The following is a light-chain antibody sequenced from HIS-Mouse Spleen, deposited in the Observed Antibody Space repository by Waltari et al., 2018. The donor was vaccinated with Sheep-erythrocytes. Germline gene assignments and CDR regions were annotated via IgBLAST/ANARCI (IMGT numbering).Light chain of an antibody. CDR2: DVS. Sequence: QSALTQPRSVSGSPGQSVTISCTGTSSDVGGYNYVSWYQQYPGKAPKLMIYDVSNRPSGVPDRFSGSKSGNTASLTISGLQAEDEADYYCCSYAGSYNHVGATGTKVTVL. V-gene: IGLV2-11*01. CDR1: SSDVGGYNY. J-gene: IGLJ1*01. CDR3: CSYAGSYNHV.